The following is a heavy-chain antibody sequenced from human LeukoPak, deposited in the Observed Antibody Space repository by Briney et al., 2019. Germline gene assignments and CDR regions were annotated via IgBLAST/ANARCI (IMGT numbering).Heavy chain of an antibody. CDR3: ARDTSYYYDSSGSDY. J-gene: IGHJ4*02. D-gene: IGHD3-22*01. CDR1: GFTFSDYY. Sequence: GGSLRLSCEASGFTFSDYYMSWIRQAPGKGLEWISYISGSSSHINYADSVKGRFTISRDNAKKSVYLQMNSLRDEDTAVYYCARDTSYYYDSSGSDYWGQGTLVTVSS. V-gene: IGHV3-11*06. CDR2: ISGSSSHI.